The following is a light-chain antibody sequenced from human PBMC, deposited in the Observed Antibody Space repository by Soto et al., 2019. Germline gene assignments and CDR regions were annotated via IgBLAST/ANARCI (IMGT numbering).Light chain of an antibody. J-gene: IGKJ1*01. CDR3: QQYNSWPPT. CDR2: GAS. V-gene: IGKV3-15*01. Sequence: EIVMTQSPATLSVSPGERATLSCRASQSVSSNLAWYQQKPGQAPRLLIYGASTRATGIPARFSGSGSGTEFTLTISSLQSEDFTIYSCQQYNSWPPTFGQGTKVEI. CDR1: QSVSSN.